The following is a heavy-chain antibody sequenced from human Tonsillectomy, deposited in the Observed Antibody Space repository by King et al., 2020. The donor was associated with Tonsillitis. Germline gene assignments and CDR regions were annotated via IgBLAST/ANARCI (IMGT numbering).Heavy chain of an antibody. CDR1: GFTFSSYG. CDR2: ITYDGSNK. D-gene: IGHD3-3*01. Sequence: VQLVESGGGVVQPGKSLRLSCAASGFTFSSYGMQWVRQAPGKGLEWVAVITYDGSNKYYADSVKGRFTISRDSSKNTLYLQMNSLRVEDTAVYYCAKGHRGDYDFWSGSTYYYYFYGMDVWGQGTTVTVSS. J-gene: IGHJ6*02. CDR3: AKGHRGDYDFWSGSTYYYYFYGMDV. V-gene: IGHV3-30*18.